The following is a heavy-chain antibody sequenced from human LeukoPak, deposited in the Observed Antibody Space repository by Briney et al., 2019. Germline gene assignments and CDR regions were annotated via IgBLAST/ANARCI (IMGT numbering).Heavy chain of an antibody. J-gene: IGHJ4*02. D-gene: IGHD3-22*01. CDR3: ARGFYSSGYYLWVFAFDY. V-gene: IGHV1-2*02. CDR1: GYTFTGYY. CDR2: INPNSGGT. Sequence: ASVKVSCKASGYTFTGYYMHWVRQAPGQGLEWMGWINPNSGGTNYAQKFQGRVTMTRDTSISTAYMELSRLRSDDTAVYYCARGFYSSGYYLWVFAFDYWDQGTLVTVSS.